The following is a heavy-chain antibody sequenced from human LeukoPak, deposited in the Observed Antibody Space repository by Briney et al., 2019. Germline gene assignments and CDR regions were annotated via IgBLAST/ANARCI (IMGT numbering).Heavy chain of an antibody. V-gene: IGHV3-23*01. Sequence: WASVKVSCKAPGGTFSSYAISWVRQAPGKGLEWVSAISGSGGSTYYADSVKGRFTISRDNSKNTLYLQMNSLRAEDTAVYYCAKQKGSGSPVFDYWGQGTLVTVSS. CDR2: ISGSGGST. CDR1: GGTFSSYA. J-gene: IGHJ4*02. CDR3: AKQKGSGSPVFDY. D-gene: IGHD3-10*01.